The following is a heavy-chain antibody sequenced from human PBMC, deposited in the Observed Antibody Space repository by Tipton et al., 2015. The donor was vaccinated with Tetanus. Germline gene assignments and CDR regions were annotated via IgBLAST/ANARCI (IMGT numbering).Heavy chain of an antibody. CDR2: INHSGST. J-gene: IGHJ5*02. CDR1: GGSFSGYY. V-gene: IGHV4-34*01. CDR3: AREYYYDSSGYGA. Sequence: TLSLTCAVYGGSFSGYYWSWIRQPPGKGLEWIGEINHSGSTNYNPSLKSRVTISVDTSKNQFSLKLSSVTAADTAVYYCAREYYYDSSGYGAWGQGTLVTASS. D-gene: IGHD3-22*01.